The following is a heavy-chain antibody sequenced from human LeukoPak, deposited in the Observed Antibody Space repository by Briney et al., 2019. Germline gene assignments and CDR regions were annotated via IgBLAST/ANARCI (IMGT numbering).Heavy chain of an antibody. J-gene: IGHJ4*02. CDR2: ICTAGDP. D-gene: IGHD6-19*01. CDR1: GFTFSSYD. CDR3: ARGPRYSSGLARAVALRGLIDY. V-gene: IGHV3-13*05. Sequence: GGSLRLSCAASGFTFSSYDMHWVRQATGKGLEWVSAICTAGDPYYPGSVKGRFTISRENAKNSLYLQMNSLRAGDTAVYYCARGPRYSSGLARAVALRGLIDYWGQGTLVTVSS.